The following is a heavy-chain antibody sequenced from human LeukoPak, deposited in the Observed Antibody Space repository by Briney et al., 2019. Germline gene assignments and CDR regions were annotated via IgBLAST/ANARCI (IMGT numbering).Heavy chain of an antibody. CDR3: TRPYYGSGSYYDYFDY. D-gene: IGHD3-10*01. CDR1: GFTFGDYA. Sequence: PGGSLRLSCPASGFTFGDYAMIWFRQAPGKGLEWVGFIRSKAYGGTTEYAASVKGRFTISRDDSKSIAYLQMNSLKTEDTAVYYCTRPYYGSGSYYDYFDYWGQGTLVTVSS. CDR2: IRSKAYGGTT. J-gene: IGHJ4*02. V-gene: IGHV3-49*03.